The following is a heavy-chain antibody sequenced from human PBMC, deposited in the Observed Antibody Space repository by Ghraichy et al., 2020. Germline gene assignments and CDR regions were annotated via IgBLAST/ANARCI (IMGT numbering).Heavy chain of an antibody. CDR3: ARVLGRGWFDP. CDR1: GFTLSRYW. CDR2: IKQDGSEK. Sequence: LSLTCAASGFTLSRYWMSGVRQAPGKGREWGANIKQDGSEKYYADSVKGRFTISRDNAKNSLYRQMNSLRAEDTAVYYCARVLGRGWFDPWGQGTLVTVSS. D-gene: IGHD3-16*01. V-gene: IGHV3-7*01. J-gene: IGHJ5*02.